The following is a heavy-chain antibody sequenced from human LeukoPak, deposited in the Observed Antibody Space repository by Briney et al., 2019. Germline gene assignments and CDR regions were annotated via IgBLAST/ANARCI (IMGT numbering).Heavy chain of an antibody. CDR3: ARDWVYGSGSYDAFDI. CDR2: ISSSSSYI. CDR1: GFTFSSYS. J-gene: IGHJ3*02. D-gene: IGHD3-10*01. V-gene: IGHV3-21*01. Sequence: PGGSLRLSCAASGFTFSSYSMNWVRQAPGKGLEWVSSISSSSSYIYYADSVKGRFTISRDNAKNSLYLQMNSLRAEDTAVYYCARDWVYGSGSYDAFDIWGQGTMVTVSS.